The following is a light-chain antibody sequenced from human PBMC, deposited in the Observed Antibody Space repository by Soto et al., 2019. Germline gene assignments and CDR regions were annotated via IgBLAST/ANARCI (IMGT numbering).Light chain of an antibody. J-gene: IGKJ4*01. CDR1: QTVTGTF. CDR2: GAS. CDR3: QLYLSSFLA. V-gene: IGKV3-20*01. Sequence: EIVLTQSPGILSLSPGERATLSCRASQTVTGTFLVWFQQKPGPAPRLLMYGASRRATGIPDRFSGSGSGTDFTLTISRLEPEDFAVYYCQLYLSSFLAFGGGTKVDIK.